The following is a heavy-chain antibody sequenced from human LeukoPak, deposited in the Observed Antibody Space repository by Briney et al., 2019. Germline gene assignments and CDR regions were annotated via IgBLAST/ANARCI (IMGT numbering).Heavy chain of an antibody. J-gene: IGHJ4*02. Sequence: GGSLRLSCAASGFTFSSYAMHWVRQAPGKGLEWVAVISYDGSNKYYADSVKGRFTISRDNSKNTLSLQMNSLGPEDTAVYYCRAVSSSWSDYWGQGTLVTVSS. V-gene: IGHV3-30-3*01. D-gene: IGHD6-13*01. CDR2: ISYDGSNK. CDR3: RAVSSSWSDY. CDR1: GFTFSSYA.